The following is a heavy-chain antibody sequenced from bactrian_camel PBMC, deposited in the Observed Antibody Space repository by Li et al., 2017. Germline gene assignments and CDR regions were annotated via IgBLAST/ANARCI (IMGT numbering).Heavy chain of an antibody. CDR1: EYTSSTGC. Sequence: HVQLVESGGASVQAGGSLTLSCAASEYTSSTGCVGWYRQAPGNECVLVSTISTSGVNIYYTDSVKDRFTASLENAGNRLTLQMNSLQSEDTAEYYCAAARPGWSCYDDAVRGHGTQVTVS. V-gene: IGHV3S54*01. J-gene: IGHJ4*01. CDR3: AAARPGWSCYDDAV. D-gene: IGHD3*01. CDR2: ISTSGVNI.